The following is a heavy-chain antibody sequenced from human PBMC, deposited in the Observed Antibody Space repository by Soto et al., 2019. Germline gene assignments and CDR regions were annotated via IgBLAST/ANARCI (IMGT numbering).Heavy chain of an antibody. Sequence: QVQLVESGGGVVQPGRSLRLPCATSGFTFRSYGMHWVRQAPGKGLVWLAVISNDGNKKFFADSMKGRLTLSRDNARNTVYVQSNSLRAEDTAVYFWGKDTRDCSGGDCPLYYYYGMDVWGQGTTVAVSS. D-gene: IGHD2-21*02. CDR3: GKDTRDCSGGDCPLYYYYGMDV. V-gene: IGHV3-30*18. J-gene: IGHJ6*02. CDR2: ISNDGNKK. CDR1: GFTFRSYG.